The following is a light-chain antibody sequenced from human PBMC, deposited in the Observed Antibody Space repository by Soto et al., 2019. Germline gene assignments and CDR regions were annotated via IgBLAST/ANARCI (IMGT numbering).Light chain of an antibody. CDR1: NSDVGTYNY. V-gene: IGLV2-11*01. J-gene: IGLJ2*01. Sequence: QSVLTQPRSVSGSPGQSVTISCTGTNSDVGTYNYVSWYQQHPGKAPKLIIYDVTKRPSGVPDRFSGSKSGNTASLIISGLQAADEAEYYCATWDDSLNGVVFGGGTKLTVL. CDR2: DVT. CDR3: ATWDDSLNGVV.